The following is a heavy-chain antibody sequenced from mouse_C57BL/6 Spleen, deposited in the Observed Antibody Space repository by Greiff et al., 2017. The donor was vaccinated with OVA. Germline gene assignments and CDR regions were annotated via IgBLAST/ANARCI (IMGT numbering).Heavy chain of an antibody. CDR3: TTLITTVAFDY. D-gene: IGHD1-1*01. J-gene: IGHJ2*01. CDR2: IDPETGGT. Sequence: QVQLQQSGAELVRPGASVTLSCTASGYTFTDYEMHWVKQTPVPGLEWIGAIDPETGGTAYNQKFKGKAILTADKSSSTAYMELRSLTSEDSAVYYCTTLITTVAFDYWGQGTTLTVSS. V-gene: IGHV1-15*01. CDR1: GYTFTDYE.